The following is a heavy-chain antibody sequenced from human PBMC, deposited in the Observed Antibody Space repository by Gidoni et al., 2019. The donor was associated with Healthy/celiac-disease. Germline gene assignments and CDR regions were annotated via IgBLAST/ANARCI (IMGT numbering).Heavy chain of an antibody. J-gene: IGHJ4*02. CDR3: ARMGDYYDSSERDY. D-gene: IGHD3-22*01. CDR1: GYRFTSYW. V-gene: IGHV5-10-1*03. Sequence: EVQLVQSGAEVKTPGESLRISCKGSGYRFTSYWISWVRQMPGKGLEWMGRIDPSDSYTNYSPSLQGHGTISADKSSSTAYLQWSSLKASDTAMYYCARMGDYYDSSERDYWGQGTLVTVSS. CDR2: IDPSDSYT.